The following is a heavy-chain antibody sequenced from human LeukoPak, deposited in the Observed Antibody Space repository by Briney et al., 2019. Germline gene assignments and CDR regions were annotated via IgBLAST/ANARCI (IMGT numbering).Heavy chain of an antibody. Sequence: SETLSLTCTVSGASVSRSDYYWGWIRQPPGKGLEWLGTIYFSGNTYYNPSLKSRTTISLDRSKNQFSLNLTSVTAADTAVYYCARMEAGLGICRSSGCYWLDPWGQGILVTVSS. CDR3: ARMEAGLGICRSSGCYWLDP. V-gene: IGHV4-39*07. D-gene: IGHD2-2*01. CDR2: IYFSGNT. J-gene: IGHJ5*02. CDR1: GASVSRSDYY.